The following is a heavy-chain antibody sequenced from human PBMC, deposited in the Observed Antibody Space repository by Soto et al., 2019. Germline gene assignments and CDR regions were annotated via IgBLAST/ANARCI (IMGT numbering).Heavy chain of an antibody. CDR3: ARAYGYSSGYENFDY. J-gene: IGHJ4*02. CDR1: GFTFSSYA. D-gene: IGHD5-18*01. Sequence: QVQLVESGGGVVQPGRSLRLSCAASGFTFSSYAMHWVRQAPGKGLEWEAVISYDGSNKYYADSVKGRFTISRDNSKNTLYLQMNSLRAEDTAVYYCARAYGYSSGYENFDYWGQGTLVTVSS. V-gene: IGHV3-30-3*01. CDR2: ISYDGSNK.